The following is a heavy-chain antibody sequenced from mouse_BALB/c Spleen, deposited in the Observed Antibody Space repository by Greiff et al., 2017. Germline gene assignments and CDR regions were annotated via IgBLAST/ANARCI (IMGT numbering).Heavy chain of an antibody. CDR1: GSSLTSYG. V-gene: IGHV2-2*02. CDR2: IWSGGST. CDR3: ARNWYDGFDY. J-gene: IGHJ2*01. Sequence: VQRVESGPGLVQPSQSLSITCTVPGSSLTSYGVHWVRQSPGKGLEWLGVIWSGGSTDYNAAFISRLSISKDNSKSQVFFKMNSLQANDTAIYYCARNWYDGFDYWGQGTTLTVSS. D-gene: IGHD2-14*01.